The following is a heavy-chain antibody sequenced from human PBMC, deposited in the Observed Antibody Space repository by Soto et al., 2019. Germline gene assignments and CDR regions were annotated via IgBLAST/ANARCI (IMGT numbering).Heavy chain of an antibody. CDR3: ARDLITIFRVVIFGMDV. J-gene: IGHJ6*02. CDR1: GFTFTSYA. Sequence: PGGSLRLSCAASGFTFTSYAMSWVRQAPGKGLEWVSYIMPGSSHIFYAESVKGRFTISRDNAKNSLFLQMNSLTAEDTAVYYCARDLITIFRVVIFGMDVWGQGTTVTVSS. D-gene: IGHD3-3*01. V-gene: IGHV3-48*01. CDR2: IMPGSSHI.